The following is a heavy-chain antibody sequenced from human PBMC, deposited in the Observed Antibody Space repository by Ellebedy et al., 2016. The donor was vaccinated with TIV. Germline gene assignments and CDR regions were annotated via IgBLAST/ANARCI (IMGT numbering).Heavy chain of an antibody. V-gene: IGHV1-46*01. Sequence: ASVKVSXXASGYTFTSYYMHWVRQAPGQGLEWMGIINPSGGSTSYAQKFQGRVTMTRDTSTSTVYMELSSLRSEDTAVYYCARDGTTGTTRGWFDPWGQGTLVTVSS. CDR3: ARDGTTGTTRGWFDP. CDR1: GYTFTSYY. CDR2: INPSGGST. J-gene: IGHJ5*02. D-gene: IGHD1-1*01.